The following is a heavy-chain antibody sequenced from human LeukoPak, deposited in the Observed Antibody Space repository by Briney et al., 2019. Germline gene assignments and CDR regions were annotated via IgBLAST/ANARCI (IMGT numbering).Heavy chain of an antibody. J-gene: IGHJ3*02. CDR3: ARVRGGSSFSAFYM. CDR1: GGSITSYY. Sequence: SETLSLTCTVSGGSITSYYWSWIRQPPGKGLEWISCIYYSGSTNYNPPLKSRATISVDKSKNQFSLKLSSVTAADTAVYYCARVRGGSSFSAFYMWGEGTMVTVSS. D-gene: IGHD2-15*01. CDR2: IYYSGST. V-gene: IGHV4-59*01.